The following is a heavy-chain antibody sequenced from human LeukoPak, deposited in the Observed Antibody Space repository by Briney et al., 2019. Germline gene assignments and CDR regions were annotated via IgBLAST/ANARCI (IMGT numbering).Heavy chain of an antibody. J-gene: IGHJ3*02. CDR2: INHSGST. V-gene: IGHV4-34*01. CDR3: SRGVKQATIEDGIFAFDI. Sequence: SETLSLTCAVDGGSFSDYYWSRIRQPPGKGLEWIGEINHSGSTNYNPSLKSRVTISVDTSKNQFSLKLSSVTAADTAVYYCSRGVKQATIEDGIFAFDIWGQGTMVTVSS. CDR1: GGSFSDYY. D-gene: IGHD5-24*01.